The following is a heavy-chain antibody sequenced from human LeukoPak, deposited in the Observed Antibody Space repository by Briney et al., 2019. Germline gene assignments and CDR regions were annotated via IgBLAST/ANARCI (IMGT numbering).Heavy chain of an antibody. J-gene: IGHJ6*02. V-gene: IGHV4-34*01. CDR3: ARANSRPSGGYGLPSRYYYYGMDA. D-gene: IGHD5-12*01. CDR1: GGSFSGYY. Sequence: SETLSLTCAVYGGSFSGYYWSWIRQPPGKGLEWIGEINHSGSTNYNPSLKSRVTISVDTSKNQFSLKLSSVTAADTAVYYCARANSRPSGGYGLPSRYYYYGMDAWGQGTTVTVSS. CDR2: INHSGST.